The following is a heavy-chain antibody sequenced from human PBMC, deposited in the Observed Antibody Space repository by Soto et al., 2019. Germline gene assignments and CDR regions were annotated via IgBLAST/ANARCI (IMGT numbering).Heavy chain of an antibody. CDR3: ARDSGRRDSNWFDP. CDR1: GFTLSSYS. CDR2: ISSSSNYI. Sequence: PVGSLRLFCAASGFTLSSYSMIWVRQAPGKGLEWVSSISSSSNYIYYADSVKGRFTISRDNAKNSLYLQMNSLRAEDTAVYYCARDSGRRDSNWFDPWGQGTLVTVSS. J-gene: IGHJ5*02. D-gene: IGHD3-3*01. V-gene: IGHV3-21*01.